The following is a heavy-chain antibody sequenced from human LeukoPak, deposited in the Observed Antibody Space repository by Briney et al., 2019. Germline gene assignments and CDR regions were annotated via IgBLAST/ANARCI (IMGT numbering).Heavy chain of an antibody. CDR2: IWYDGSNK. D-gene: IGHD2-2*01. Sequence: GGSLRLSCAASGFTFSSYGMHWVRQAPGKGLEWVAVIWYDGSNKYYADSVKGRFTISRDNSMNTLYLQMNSLRAEDTAVYYCARDRDCSSTSCNYYYGMDVWGQGTTVTVSS. V-gene: IGHV3-33*08. J-gene: IGHJ6*02. CDR1: GFTFSSYG. CDR3: ARDRDCSSTSCNYYYGMDV.